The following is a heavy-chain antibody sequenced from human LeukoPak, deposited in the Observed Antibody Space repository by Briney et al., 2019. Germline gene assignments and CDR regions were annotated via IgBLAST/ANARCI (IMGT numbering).Heavy chain of an antibody. J-gene: IGHJ6*03. V-gene: IGHV3-53*01. CDR2: IYSGGST. CDR3: ARDQAYYDSSGYYYYYYYMDV. D-gene: IGHD3-22*01. CDR1: GFTVSSNY. Sequence: GGSLRLSCAASGFTVSSNYMSWVRQAPGKGLEWVSVIYSGGSTYYADSVKGRFTISRDNSKNTLYLQMNSLRAEDTAVYYCARDQAYYDSSGYYYYYYYMDVWGKGTTVTVSS.